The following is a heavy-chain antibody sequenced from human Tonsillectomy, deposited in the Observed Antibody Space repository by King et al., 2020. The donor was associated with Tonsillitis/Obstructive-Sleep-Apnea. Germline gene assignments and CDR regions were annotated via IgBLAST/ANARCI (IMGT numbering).Heavy chain of an antibody. CDR1: GGSFSGYY. D-gene: IGHD3-16*01. Sequence: VQLQQWGARLLKPSETLSLTCGVYGGSFSGYYWSWIRQPPGKGLEWIGEISHTGSTNYNPSLKRRVSISVDTSKNQLSMKLSFVTAADSSLYYCARDNGGGSAIDIWGQGTMVTVSS. V-gene: IGHV4-34*01. CDR3: ARDNGGGSAIDI. CDR2: ISHTGST. J-gene: IGHJ3*02.